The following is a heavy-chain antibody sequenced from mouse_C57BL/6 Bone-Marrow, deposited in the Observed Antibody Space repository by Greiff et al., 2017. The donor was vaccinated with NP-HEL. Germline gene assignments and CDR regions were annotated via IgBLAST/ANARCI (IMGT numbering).Heavy chain of an antibody. Sequence: VQLQQSGAELVKPGASVKMSCKASGYTFTSYWITWVKQRPGQGLEWIGDIYPGSGSTNYNEKFKSKATLTVDTSSSTAYMQLSSLTSEDSAVYYCARGPQLSYYAMDYWGQGTSVTVSS. CDR1: GYTFTSYW. J-gene: IGHJ4*01. D-gene: IGHD1-1*02. CDR2: IYPGSGST. V-gene: IGHV1-55*01. CDR3: ARGPQLSYYAMDY.